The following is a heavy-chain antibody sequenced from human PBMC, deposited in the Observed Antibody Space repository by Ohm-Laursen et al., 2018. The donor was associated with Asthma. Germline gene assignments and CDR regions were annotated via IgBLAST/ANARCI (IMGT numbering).Heavy chain of an antibody. CDR3: ARDGDPLTAYYYGMDV. CDR1: GFTFSSYG. Sequence: SLRLSCAAFGFTFSSYGMHWVRQAPGKGLEWVAVISYDGSNKYYADSVKGRFTISRDNSKNTLYLQMNSLRAEDTAVYYCARDGDPLTAYYYGMDVWGQGTTVTVSS. D-gene: IGHD5-18*01. CDR2: ISYDGSNK. J-gene: IGHJ6*02. V-gene: IGHV3-30*03.